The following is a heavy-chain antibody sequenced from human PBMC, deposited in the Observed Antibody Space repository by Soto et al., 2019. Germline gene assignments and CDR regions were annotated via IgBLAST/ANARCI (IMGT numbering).Heavy chain of an antibody. CDR1: GGSISSYY. J-gene: IGHJ6*02. CDR2: IYYSGST. Sequence: SETLSLTCTVSGGSISSYYWSWIRQPPGKGLEWIGYIYYSGSTNYNPSLKSRVTISVDTSKNQFSLKLSSVTAADTAVYYCARIVEEYCTNGVCSFSAYGMDVWGQGTTVTVSS. D-gene: IGHD2-8*01. V-gene: IGHV4-59*01. CDR3: ARIVEEYCTNGVCSFSAYGMDV.